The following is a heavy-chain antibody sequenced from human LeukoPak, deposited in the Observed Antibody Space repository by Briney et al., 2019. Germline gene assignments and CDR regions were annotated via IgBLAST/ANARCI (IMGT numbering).Heavy chain of an antibody. D-gene: IGHD3-10*01. CDR3: ASNGDYYGSGSPIDY. V-gene: IGHV1-69*05. CDR1: GGTFSSYA. CDR2: IIPIFGTA. J-gene: IGHJ4*02. Sequence: SVKVSCKASGGTFSSYAISWVRQAPGQGLEWMGGIIPIFGTANYAQKFQGRVTITTDESTSTAYMELSSLRSEDTAVYYCASNGDYYGSGSPIDYGAQGPLATVPS.